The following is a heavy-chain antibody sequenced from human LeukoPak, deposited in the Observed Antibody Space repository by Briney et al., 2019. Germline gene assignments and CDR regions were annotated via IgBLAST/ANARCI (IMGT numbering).Heavy chain of an antibody. CDR2: ISYSGST. J-gene: IGHJ5*02. D-gene: IGHD3-22*01. CDR3: AREPGFDSSGYLNWFDP. CDR1: GGSISSYY. V-gene: IGHV4-59*01. Sequence: SETLSLTCTVSGGSISSYYWSWIRRPPGKGLEWIACISYSGSTKYNPSLKSRVTMSVDTSKNQLSLKLSSVTAADTAVYYCAREPGFDSSGYLNWFDPWGQGTLVTVSS.